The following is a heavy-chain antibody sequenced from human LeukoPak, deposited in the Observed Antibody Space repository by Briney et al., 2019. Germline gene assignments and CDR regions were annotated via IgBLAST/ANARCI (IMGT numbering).Heavy chain of an antibody. Sequence: ASVKVSCKTSGYTFSRYDIHWVRQATGQGLEWVGWMNPNSGNTGYAQKFQGRVTLTRNASINAAYMDLSSLTSEDTAVYYCARGLGSTGSEGDNWFGPWGQGTLVTVSS. CDR3: ARGLGSTGSEGDNWFGP. J-gene: IGHJ5*02. D-gene: IGHD6-25*01. CDR1: GYTFSRYD. CDR2: MNPNSGNT. V-gene: IGHV1-8*03.